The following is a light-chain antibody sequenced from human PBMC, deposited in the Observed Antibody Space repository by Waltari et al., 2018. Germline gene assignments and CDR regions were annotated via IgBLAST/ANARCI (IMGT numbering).Light chain of an antibody. J-gene: IGLJ6*01. CDR2: STL. Sequence: LTQPPSASATPGQRVTISCSGSTSNIGGNSVHWYQQLPGTAPKLLMFSTLQRPSVVPDRFSGSKSGTSASLAISELHSDDEGDYYCAAWDDSLSVYVFGSGTTVTVL. V-gene: IGLV1-44*01. CDR1: TSNIGGNS. CDR3: AAWDDSLSVYV.